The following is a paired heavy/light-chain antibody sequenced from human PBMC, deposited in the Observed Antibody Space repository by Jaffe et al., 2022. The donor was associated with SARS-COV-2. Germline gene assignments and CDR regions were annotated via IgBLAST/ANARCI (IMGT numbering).Heavy chain of an antibody. V-gene: IGHV3-7*03. CDR2: IRQDGNKK. Sequence: EVQLVESGGDLVQPGGSLRLSCAGSGFIFSNYWMNWVRQAPGKGLEWVANIRQDGNKKYYVDSVKGRFSISRDNAKSSLFLQMNFLRAEDTAVYYCARTTVTSHYYYGMDVWGQGTTVTVS. CDR1: GFIFSNYW. J-gene: IGHJ6*02. CDR3: ARTTVTSHYYYGMDV. D-gene: IGHD4-4*01.
Light chain of an antibody. Sequence: DIQMTQSPSSVSASVGDRVTITCRASQGIDTWLAWYQHKPGKAPKLLIYAASTLQTGVPSRFSGSGSGTDFTLTISSLQPEDFATYYCQQANSFPHTFGQGTKLEIK. CDR3: QQANSFPHT. J-gene: IGKJ2*01. V-gene: IGKV1-12*01. CDR1: QGIDTW. CDR2: AAS.